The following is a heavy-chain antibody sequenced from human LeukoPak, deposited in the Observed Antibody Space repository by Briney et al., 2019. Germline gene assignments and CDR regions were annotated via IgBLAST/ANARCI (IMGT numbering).Heavy chain of an antibody. CDR2: INSDGSST. CDR1: GFTFSSSW. Sequence: GGSLRLSCAASGFTFSSSWMHWVRQAPGKGLVWVSRINSDGSSTNYADSVKGRFTISRDNAKNSLYLQMNSLRAEDTAVYYCARDVDYANPRHDYWGQGTLVTVSS. V-gene: IGHV3-74*01. CDR3: ARDVDYANPRHDY. D-gene: IGHD4/OR15-4a*01. J-gene: IGHJ4*02.